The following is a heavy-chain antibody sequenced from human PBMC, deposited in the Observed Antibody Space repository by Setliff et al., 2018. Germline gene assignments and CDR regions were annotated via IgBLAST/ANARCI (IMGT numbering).Heavy chain of an antibody. V-gene: IGHV1-69*13. J-gene: IGHJ6*03. CDR2: IILMFGT. D-gene: IGHD3-10*01. CDR3: AGGQPLVRKYYYYMDV. CDR1: GGTFSSYV. Sequence: SVKVSCKASGGTFSSYVISWVREAPGQGLEWMGGIILMFGTNYAQKFQGRVTITADESTSTAYMELSSLGSEDTAVYYCAGGQPLVRKYYYYMDVWGKGTTVTVSS.